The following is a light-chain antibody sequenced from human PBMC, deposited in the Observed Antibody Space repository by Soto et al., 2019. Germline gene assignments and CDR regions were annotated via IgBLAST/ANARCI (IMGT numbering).Light chain of an antibody. CDR3: QQSYSTFWT. Sequence: DIQMTQSPSSLSASVGDRVTITCRASQSISSYLNWYQQKPGKAPKLLIYAASSLQSGVPSRFGGGGSGTDFTLTISSLQPEDFATYYCQQSYSTFWTFGQGTKVEIK. CDR1: QSISSY. V-gene: IGKV1-39*01. J-gene: IGKJ1*01. CDR2: AAS.